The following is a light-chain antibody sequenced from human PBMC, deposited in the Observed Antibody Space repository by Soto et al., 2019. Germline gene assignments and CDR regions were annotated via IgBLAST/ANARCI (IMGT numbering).Light chain of an antibody. CDR3: QQFNAYPRT. J-gene: IGKJ3*01. CDR2: GAS. V-gene: IGKV1-13*02. Sequence: AIQLTQSPSSLSASVGDRVTITCRASQDISSDLAWYQHQPGKTPKSLIFGASSLESGVPSRFSGSGSGTEFTLTISCLQPEDFATYYCQQFNAYPRTFGPGTRVDVK. CDR1: QDISSD.